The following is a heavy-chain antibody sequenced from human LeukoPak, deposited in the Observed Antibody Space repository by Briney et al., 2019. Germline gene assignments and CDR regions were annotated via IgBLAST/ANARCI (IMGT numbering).Heavy chain of an antibody. V-gene: IGHV1-2*06. CDR3: ASWGSYYYGMDV. D-gene: IGHD3-16*01. CDR2: INPNSGGT. J-gene: IGHJ6*04. CDR1: GYTFTSYD. Sequence: ASVKVSCKASGYTFTSYDINWVRQAAGQGLEWMGRINPNSGGTNYAQKFQGRVTMTRDTSISTAYMELSRLRSDDTAVYYCASWGSYYYGMDVWGKGTTVTVSS.